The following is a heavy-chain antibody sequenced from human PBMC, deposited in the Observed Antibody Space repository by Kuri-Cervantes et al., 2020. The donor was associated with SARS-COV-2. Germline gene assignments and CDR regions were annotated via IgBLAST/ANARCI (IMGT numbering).Heavy chain of an antibody. CDR1: GFTISSYV. V-gene: IGHV4-59*08. J-gene: IGHJ5*02. Sequence: GSLRLSCAASGFTISSYVVSWVRQAPGKGLEWIGYIYYSGSTNYNPSLNSRVTISVDTYKNQFSLKLSAVTAADTAVYYCARVGCKSRLGGRCYSKMNWFDPWGQGTLVTVSS. CDR2: IYYSGST. D-gene: IGHD2-15*01. CDR3: ARVGCKSRLGGRCYSKMNWFDP.